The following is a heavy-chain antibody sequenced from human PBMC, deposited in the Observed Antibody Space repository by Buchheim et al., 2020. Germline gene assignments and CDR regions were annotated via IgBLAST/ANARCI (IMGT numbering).Heavy chain of an antibody. D-gene: IGHD5-18*01. CDR2: IKQDGSEK. V-gene: IGHV3-7*03. J-gene: IGHJ6*02. CDR1: GFTFSSYW. Sequence: EVQLVESGGGLVQPGGSLRLSCAASGFTFSSYWMSWVRQAPGKGLEWVANIKQDGSEKYYVDSVKGRFTISRDNAKNSLYLQMNSLRAEDTAVYYCARESPLLRGYSYGLYYYYYGMDVWGQGTT. CDR3: ARESPLLRGYSYGLYYYYYGMDV.